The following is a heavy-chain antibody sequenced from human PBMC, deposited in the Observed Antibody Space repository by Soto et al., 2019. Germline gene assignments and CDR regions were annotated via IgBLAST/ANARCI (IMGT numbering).Heavy chain of an antibody. J-gene: IGHJ4*02. Sequence: GASVKVSCAASGFTFSNAWMSWVRQAPGKGLEWVSSIGSGGTTTFYAASVEGRFTISRDKSKNTLYLQMNSLRADDTAVYYCAREGGSIGGWFGRKFDSWGQGTQVTVSS. V-gene: IGHV3-23*01. D-gene: IGHD6-19*01. CDR2: IGSGGTTT. CDR3: AREGGSIGGWFGRKFDS. CDR1: GFTFSNAW.